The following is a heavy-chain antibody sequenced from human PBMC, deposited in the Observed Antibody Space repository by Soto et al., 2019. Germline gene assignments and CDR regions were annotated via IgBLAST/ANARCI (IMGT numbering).Heavy chain of an antibody. V-gene: IGHV4-59*08. J-gene: IGHJ5*02. D-gene: IGHD5-18*01. Sequence: SETLSLTCTVSGGPISSYYWSWIRQPPGKGLEWIGYIYYSGSTNYNPSLKSRVTIPVDTSKNQFSLKLSSVTAADTAVYYCARGGERSWIQLWSWGQGSLVPVSS. CDR3: ARGGERSWIQLWS. CDR1: GGPISSYY. CDR2: IYYSGST.